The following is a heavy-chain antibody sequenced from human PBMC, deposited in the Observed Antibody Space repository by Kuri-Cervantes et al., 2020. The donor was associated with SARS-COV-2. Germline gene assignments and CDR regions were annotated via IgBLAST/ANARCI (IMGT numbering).Heavy chain of an antibody. Sequence: GESLKISCAAPGFTFSSYAMSWVRQAPGKGLEWVSAISGSGGSTYYADSVKGRFTISRDNSKNTLYLQMNSLRAEDRALYYCARAHTFLEWSSDAFDIWGQGAMVTVSS. J-gene: IGHJ3*02. CDR3: ARAHTFLEWSSDAFDI. CDR1: GFTFSSYA. CDR2: ISGSGGST. D-gene: IGHD3-3*01. V-gene: IGHV3-23*01.